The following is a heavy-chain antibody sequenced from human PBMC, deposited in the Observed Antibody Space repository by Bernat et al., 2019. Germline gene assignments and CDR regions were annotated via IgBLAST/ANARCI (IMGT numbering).Heavy chain of an antibody. J-gene: IGHJ4*02. CDR2: ISNDGRNK. Sequence: QVQLVESGGGVVQPGRSLRLSCAASGFTFSSYGMHWVRQAPGKGLEWVAVISNDGRNKYYADSVQDRLTISRDNSQNTLYLQMNSLRVEDTAVYYCANERDSSNWYGGGFDYWGQGTLVTVSS. CDR3: ANERDSSNWYGGGFDY. CDR1: GFTFSSYG. D-gene: IGHD6-13*01. V-gene: IGHV3-30*18.